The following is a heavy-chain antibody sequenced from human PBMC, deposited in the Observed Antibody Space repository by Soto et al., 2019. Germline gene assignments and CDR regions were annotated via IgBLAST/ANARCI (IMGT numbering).Heavy chain of an antibody. CDR1: GFTFSSYE. J-gene: IGHJ4*02. CDR3: AREAGFDWLPSPGIDY. D-gene: IGHD3-9*01. CDR2: ISSSGSTI. Sequence: GGSLRLSCAASGFTFSSYEMNWVRQAPGKGLEWVSYISSSGSTIYYADSVKGRFTISRDNAKNSLYLQMNSLRAEDTAVYYCAREAGFDWLPSPGIDYWGQGT. V-gene: IGHV3-48*03.